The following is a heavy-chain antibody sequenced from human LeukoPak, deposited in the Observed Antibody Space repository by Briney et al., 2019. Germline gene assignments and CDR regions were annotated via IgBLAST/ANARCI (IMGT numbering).Heavy chain of an antibody. V-gene: IGHV4-59*08. CDR1: GGSISSYY. D-gene: IGHD3-22*01. CDR3: AVRHYYDSSGYYAN. Sequence: SETLSLTCTVSGGSISSYYWSWIRQPPGKGLEWIGYIYYSGSTNYNPSLKSRVTISVDTSKNQFSLKLSSVTAADTAVYYCAVRHYYDSSGYYANWGQGTLVTVS. CDR2: IYYSGST. J-gene: IGHJ4*02.